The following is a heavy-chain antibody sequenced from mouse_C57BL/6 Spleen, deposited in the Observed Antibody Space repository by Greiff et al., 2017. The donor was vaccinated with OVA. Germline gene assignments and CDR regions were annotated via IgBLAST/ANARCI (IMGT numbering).Heavy chain of an antibody. Sequence: VQLKQSGPELVKPGASVKISCKASGYSFTDYNMNWVKQSNGKSLEWIGVINPNYGTTSYNQKFKGKATLTVDQSSSTAYMQLNSLTSDDSAVYYCARRAGFYGNYDAMDYWGQGTSVTVSS. CDR3: ARRAGFYGNYDAMDY. CDR1: GYSFTDYN. J-gene: IGHJ4*01. CDR2: INPNYGTT. D-gene: IGHD2-1*01. V-gene: IGHV1-39*01.